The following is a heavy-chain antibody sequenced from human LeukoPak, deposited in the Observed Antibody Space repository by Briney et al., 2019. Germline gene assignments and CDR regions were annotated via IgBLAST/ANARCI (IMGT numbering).Heavy chain of an antibody. CDR2: IYHSGYT. D-gene: IGHD4-17*01. J-gene: IGHJ4*02. V-gene: IGHV4-59*12. CDR3: ARDLNPTHYFDF. Sequence: SETLSLTCTVSGGSISPYYWSWLRQPPGKGLEWIASIYHSGYTHYNPSLKGRVTISVDTSKNDFSLRLSSVAAADTAIYYCARDLNPTHYFDFWGQGTLVTVSS. CDR1: GGSISPYY.